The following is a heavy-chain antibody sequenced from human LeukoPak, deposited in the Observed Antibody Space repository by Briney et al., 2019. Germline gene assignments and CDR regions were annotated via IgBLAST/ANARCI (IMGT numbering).Heavy chain of an antibody. Sequence: GGSLRLSCAASGFTFSRYWMHWVRQGPGKGLVWVSRVSGDGSSTTYADSVKGRFTISRDNAKNSLYLQMNSLRAEDTAVYYCARDRKAGSGSYYTGYYGMDVWGQGTTVTVSS. D-gene: IGHD3-10*01. CDR3: ARDRKAGSGSYYTGYYGMDV. CDR2: VSGDGSST. J-gene: IGHJ6*02. V-gene: IGHV3-74*01. CDR1: GFTFSRYW.